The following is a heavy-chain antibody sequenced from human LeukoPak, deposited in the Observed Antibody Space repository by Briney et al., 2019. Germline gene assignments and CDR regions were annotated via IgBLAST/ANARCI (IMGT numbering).Heavy chain of an antibody. V-gene: IGHV4-59*01. CDR3: ARAPLYSGGSGWSIYYFYAMDV. J-gene: IGHJ6*02. CDR1: GGSISSSY. CDR2: IDNSGST. D-gene: IGHD6-19*01. Sequence: PSETLSLTCTVPGGSISSSYWSWVRQPPGKGLEWMGYIDNSGSTNYNPSLKSRVTISLDTPKSQFSLKLSSVTAADTAVYYCARAPLYSGGSGWSIYYFYAMDVWGQGTTVTVSS.